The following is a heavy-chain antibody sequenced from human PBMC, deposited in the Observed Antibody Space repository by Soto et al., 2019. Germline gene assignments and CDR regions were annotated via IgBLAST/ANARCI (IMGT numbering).Heavy chain of an antibody. CDR3: AKYCSSDVCFDY. Sequence: VGSLRLSCASSGFTFSSCSMNWVRQAPGKGLEWVSFISGSGDTKYYADSVKGRFTISRGNAKNSLYLQMSSLRDEDTAVYYCAKYCSSDVCFDYWGQGTLVTVSS. J-gene: IGHJ4*02. D-gene: IGHD2-8*01. CDR2: ISGSGDTK. V-gene: IGHV3-48*02. CDR1: GFTFSSCS.